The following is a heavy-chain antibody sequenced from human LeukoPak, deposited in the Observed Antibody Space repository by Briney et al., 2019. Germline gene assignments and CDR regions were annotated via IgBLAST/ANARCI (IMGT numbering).Heavy chain of an antibody. CDR1: AYSFISYW. Sequence: GVSLNISCKGSAYSFISYWISWVRHMTRQGLDWMGIIYPGDSNTRYSPPFQGQVTISADKSISTAYLQCSSLKASDTAMYYCARSRGDNYHFDYSGQGTLVTVSS. J-gene: IGHJ4*02. V-gene: IGHV5-51*01. CDR2: IYPGDSNT. CDR3: ARSRGDNYHFDY. D-gene: IGHD3-10*01.